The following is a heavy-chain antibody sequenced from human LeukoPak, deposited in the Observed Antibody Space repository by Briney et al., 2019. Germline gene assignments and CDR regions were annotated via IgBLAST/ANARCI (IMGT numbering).Heavy chain of an antibody. D-gene: IGHD6-25*01. Sequence: PGGSLGLSCAASGFSFSSYEMNWVRQAPGKGLEWISYISASGTLTHYADSVEGRFTISRDNAKNSLYLQMSNLRGEDTALYYCARDGTPIYSNGWVYMDVWGKGTTVTISS. V-gene: IGHV3-48*03. CDR2: ISASGTLT. J-gene: IGHJ6*04. CDR1: GFSFSSYE. CDR3: ARDGTPIYSNGWVYMDV.